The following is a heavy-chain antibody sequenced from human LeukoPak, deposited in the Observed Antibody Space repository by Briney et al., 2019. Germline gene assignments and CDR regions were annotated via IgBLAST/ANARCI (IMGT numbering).Heavy chain of an antibody. CDR3: AKTRPLDSSSWSHGDY. J-gene: IGHJ4*02. D-gene: IGHD6-13*01. CDR1: GFTFSSYA. Sequence: GGSLRLSCAASGFTFSSYAVSWVRQAPGKGLEWVSAISGSGDSTYYGDSVKGRFTISRDNSKNTLYLQMNSLRAEDTAVYYCAKTRPLDSSSWSHGDYWGQGTLVTVSS. V-gene: IGHV3-23*01. CDR2: ISGSGDST.